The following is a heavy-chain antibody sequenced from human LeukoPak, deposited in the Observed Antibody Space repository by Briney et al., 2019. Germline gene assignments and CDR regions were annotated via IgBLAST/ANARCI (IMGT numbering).Heavy chain of an antibody. CDR3: ARDRPLYSGYTYYYYYMDV. CDR2: ISSSSSYI. CDR1: GFTFSSYS. J-gene: IGHJ6*03. D-gene: IGHD5-12*01. V-gene: IGHV3-21*01. Sequence: PGGSLRLSCAASGFTFSSYSMNWVRQAPGKGLEWVSSISSSSSYIYYADTVKGRFTISRDNAKNSLYLQMNSLRAEDTAVYYCARDRPLYSGYTYYYYYMDVWGKGTTVTVSS.